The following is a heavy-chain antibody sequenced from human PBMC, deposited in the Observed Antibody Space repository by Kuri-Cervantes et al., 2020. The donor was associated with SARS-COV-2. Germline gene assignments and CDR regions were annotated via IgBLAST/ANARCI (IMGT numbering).Heavy chain of an antibody. V-gene: IGHV1-69*04. D-gene: IGHD2-2*01. Sequence: SVKVSCKASGGTFSSYALSWVRQAPGQGLEWMGRIIPIFGIANYAQKFQGRVTITAGKSTSTAYMELRSLRSDDTAVYYCARSLVVPAANWFDPWGQGTLVTVSS. CDR2: IIPIFGIA. J-gene: IGHJ5*02. CDR3: ARSLVVPAANWFDP. CDR1: GGTFSSYA.